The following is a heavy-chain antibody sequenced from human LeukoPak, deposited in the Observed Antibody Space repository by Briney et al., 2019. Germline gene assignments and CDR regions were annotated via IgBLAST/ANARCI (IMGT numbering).Heavy chain of an antibody. Sequence: SETLSLTCAVYGGSFSGYYWSWIRQPPGKGLEWIGEINHSGSTNYNPSLKSRVTIPVDTSRNQFSLKLSSVTAADTAVYYCARDNAYYGSGRNNWFDPWGQGTLVTVSS. J-gene: IGHJ5*02. V-gene: IGHV4-34*01. CDR1: GGSFSGYY. CDR2: INHSGST. CDR3: ARDNAYYGSGRNNWFDP. D-gene: IGHD3-10*01.